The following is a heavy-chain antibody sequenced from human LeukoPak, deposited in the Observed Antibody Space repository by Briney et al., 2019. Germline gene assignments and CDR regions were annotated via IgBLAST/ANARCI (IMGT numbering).Heavy chain of an antibody. CDR2: INPNSGGT. J-gene: IGHJ6*03. CDR1: GYTFTGYY. Sequence: GASVKVSCKASGYTFTGYYMHWVRQAPGQELEWMGWINPNSGGTNYAQKFQGRVTMTRDTSISTAYMELSRLRSDDTAVYYCARGLDTAMVAYYYYYMDVWGKGTTVTVSS. D-gene: IGHD5-18*01. V-gene: IGHV1-2*02. CDR3: ARGLDTAMVAYYYYYMDV.